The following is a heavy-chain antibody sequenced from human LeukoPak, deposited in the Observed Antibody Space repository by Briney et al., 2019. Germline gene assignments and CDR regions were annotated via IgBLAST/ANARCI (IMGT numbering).Heavy chain of an antibody. CDR1: GYTFAAHH. J-gene: IGHJ4*02. CDR3: SGRYGPGPV. CDR2: ILPDGRDT. D-gene: IGHD3-10*01. V-gene: IGHV1-2*02. Sequence: GASVKVSCKASGYTFAAHHIHWVRQAPGQGLEWMGWILPDGRDTKYSQKFQDRLTLTTDTSTNTAYMELSRLIPDDTAVYYCSGRYGPGPVWGLGTLISASP.